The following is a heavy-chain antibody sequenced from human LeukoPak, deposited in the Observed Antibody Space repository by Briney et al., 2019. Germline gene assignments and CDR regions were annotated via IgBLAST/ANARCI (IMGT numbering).Heavy chain of an antibody. V-gene: IGHV3-74*01. J-gene: IGHJ6*02. Sequence: GGSLRLSCAASGFTFSSYWMHWVRQAPGKGLVWVSRISTDGSTATYADSVKGRFTISRDNAKNSLYLQMNSLRAEDTALYHCARNNGMDVWGQGTTVIVSS. CDR1: GFTFSSYW. CDR3: ARNNGMDV. CDR2: ISTDGSTA.